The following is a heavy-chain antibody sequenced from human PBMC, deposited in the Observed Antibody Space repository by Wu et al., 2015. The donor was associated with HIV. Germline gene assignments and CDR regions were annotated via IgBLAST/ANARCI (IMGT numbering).Heavy chain of an antibody. D-gene: IGHD6-19*01. Sequence: QVQLVQSGAEVKKPGASVKVSCKASGYTFTSYGISWVRQAPGQGLEWMGWISAYNGNTNYAQKLQGRVTMTTDTSTSTAYMELRSLRSDDTAVYYCARDRTEIAVAGGPDAFDIWGQGTMVTVSS. V-gene: IGHV1-18*01. CDR2: ISAYNGNT. CDR1: GYTFTSYG. J-gene: IGHJ3*02. CDR3: ARDRTEIAVAGGPDAFDI.